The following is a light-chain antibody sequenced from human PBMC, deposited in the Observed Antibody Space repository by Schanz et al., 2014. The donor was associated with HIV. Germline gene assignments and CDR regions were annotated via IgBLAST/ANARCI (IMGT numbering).Light chain of an antibody. V-gene: IGKV3-20*01. Sequence: EIVLTQSPGTLSLSPGERVTLSCRTTQIISTSLAWYQQRPGQPPRLLLYGASSRATGIPDRFSGSGSGTDFTLTISGLEPEDFAVYYCQQYGSSPTFGQGTRVEIK. CDR1: QIISTS. CDR2: GAS. J-gene: IGKJ1*01. CDR3: QQYGSSPT.